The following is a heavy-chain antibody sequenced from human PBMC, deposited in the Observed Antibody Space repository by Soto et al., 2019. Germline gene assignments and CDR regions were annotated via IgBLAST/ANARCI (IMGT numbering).Heavy chain of an antibody. Sequence: GESLKISCVGSGFSFSRYTVGWVRQVPGKGLEWMGVIHPGDSDTRYSPSFQGQVTISADKSISTAYLQWSSLKASDTAMYYCTLSYGDSYYYYCGMDVWAQGTTVTVSS. CDR2: IHPGDSDT. V-gene: IGHV5-51*01. CDR3: TLSYGDSYYYYCGMDV. CDR1: GFSFSRYT. D-gene: IGHD4-17*01. J-gene: IGHJ6*02.